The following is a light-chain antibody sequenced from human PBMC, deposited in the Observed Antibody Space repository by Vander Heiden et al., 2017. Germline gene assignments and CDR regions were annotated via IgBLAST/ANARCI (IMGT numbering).Light chain of an antibody. Sequence: EIVLTQSPGTLSLSPGERATLSCRASQSVSSNYLAWYQQKPGQAPRLLIYDASRRATGIPDRFSGSGSGTDFTLTISRLEPEDFAVYYCQRYGGSPPSTFGQGTKLEIK. CDR3: QRYGGSPPST. CDR1: QSVSSNY. CDR2: DAS. J-gene: IGKJ2*02. V-gene: IGKV3-20*01.